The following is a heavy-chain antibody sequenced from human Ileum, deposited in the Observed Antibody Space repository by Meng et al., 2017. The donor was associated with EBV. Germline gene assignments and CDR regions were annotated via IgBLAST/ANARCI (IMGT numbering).Heavy chain of an antibody. CDR3: RNAFCSAAAGCSDY. Sequence: VQLQQGGPGLLNPSETLAITCAVYGGSFRGNYWSWIRQSPGKRLEWIGEINESGSTNYNPSLKSRVTILMDTSKNQFSLKLTSVTAADAAVYYCRNAFCSAAAGCSDYWGQGTLVTVSS. CDR2: INESGST. J-gene: IGHJ4*02. V-gene: IGHV4-34*01. D-gene: IGHD3-3*01. CDR1: GGSFRGNY.